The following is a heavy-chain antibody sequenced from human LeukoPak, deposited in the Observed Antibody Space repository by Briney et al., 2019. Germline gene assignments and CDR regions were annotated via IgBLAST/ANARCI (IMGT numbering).Heavy chain of an antibody. D-gene: IGHD2-15*01. CDR2: MNPNSGNT. Sequence: GASVKVSCKASGYTFTSYDINWVRQATGQGLEWMGWMNPNSGNTGYAQKFQGRVTMTRNTSISTAYMELSSLRSEDTAVYYCALLAATSKYNWFDPWGQGTLVTVSS. CDR3: ALLAATSKYNWFDP. CDR1: GYTFTSYD. V-gene: IGHV1-8*01. J-gene: IGHJ5*02.